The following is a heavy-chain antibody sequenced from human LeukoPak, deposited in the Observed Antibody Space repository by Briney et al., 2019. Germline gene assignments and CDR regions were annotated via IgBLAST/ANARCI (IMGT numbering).Heavy chain of an antibody. V-gene: IGHV3-23*01. D-gene: IGHD4/OR15-4a*01. Sequence: GGSLRLSCAASGFTFSSYGMSWVRQAPGKGLEGVSGISGGGDSTYYADSVKGRFTLSRDNSKNTLYLQMNSLTAEDTAVYYCAKFISARDYGHFSGRLFDYWGQGTLVTVSS. CDR3: AKFISARDYGHFSGRLFDY. J-gene: IGHJ4*02. CDR2: ISGGGDST. CDR1: GFTFSSYG.